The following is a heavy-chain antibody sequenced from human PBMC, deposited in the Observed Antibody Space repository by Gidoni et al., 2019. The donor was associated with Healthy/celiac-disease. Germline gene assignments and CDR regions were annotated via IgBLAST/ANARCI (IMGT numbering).Heavy chain of an antibody. D-gene: IGHD3-10*01. J-gene: IGHJ6*02. CDR1: GFTFSSYG. V-gene: IGHV3-33*01. CDR2: IWYDGSNK. CDR3: ARDRWTGGSGSYYNYYYYYGMDV. Sequence: QVQLVESGGGVVQPGRSLRLSCAASGFTFSSYGMHRVRQAPGKGLEWVAVIWYDGSNKYYADSVKGRFTISRDNSKNTLYLQMNSLRAEDTAVHYCARDRWTGGSGSYYNYYYYYGMDVWGQGTTVTVSS.